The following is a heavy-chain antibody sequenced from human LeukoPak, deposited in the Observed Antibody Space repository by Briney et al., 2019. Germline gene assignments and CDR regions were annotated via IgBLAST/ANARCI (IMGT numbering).Heavy chain of an antibody. J-gene: IGHJ4*02. CDR1: GGSISSSSYY. Sequence: PSETLSLTCTVSGGSISSSSYYWGWIRQSPGKGLEWTGSIYYSGSTYYNPSLKSRVTVSVDTSKNQFSLKLSSVTAADTAVYYCARHGYYYGSGSYSFDYWGQGTLVTVSS. CDR2: IYYSGST. CDR3: ARHGYYYGSGSYSFDY. V-gene: IGHV4-39*01. D-gene: IGHD3-10*01.